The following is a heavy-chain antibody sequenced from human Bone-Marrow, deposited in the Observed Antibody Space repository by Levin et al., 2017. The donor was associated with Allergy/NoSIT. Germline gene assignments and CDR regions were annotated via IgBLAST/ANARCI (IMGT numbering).Heavy chain of an antibody. CDR1: GFSLNPAGMR. CDR2: IDWDGDK. J-gene: IGHJ6*03. Sequence: SGPTLVKPTQTLTVTCTFSGFSLNPAGMRMNWIRQSPGKTLEWLARIDWDGDKFYITSLKTRLNISKGTSENQVVLTMTNMEPLDSGTYYCVRYRREIIGRDGYGNYYYYFMDVWSKGTTVSVSS. V-gene: IGHV2-70*04. CDR3: VRYRREIIGRDGYGNYYYYFMDV. D-gene: IGHD5-24*01.